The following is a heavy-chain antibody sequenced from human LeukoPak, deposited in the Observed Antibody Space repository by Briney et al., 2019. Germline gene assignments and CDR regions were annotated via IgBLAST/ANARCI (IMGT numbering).Heavy chain of an antibody. D-gene: IGHD6-19*01. CDR1: GGSISSGSYY. Sequence: PSETLSLTCTVSGGSISSGSYYWSWIRQPAGKGLEWIGRIYTSGSTNYNPSLKSRVTISVDTSKNQFSLKLSSVTAADTAVYYCARPAGYSSGWYPYWGQGTLVTVSS. V-gene: IGHV4-61*02. CDR2: IYTSGST. CDR3: ARPAGYSSGWYPY. J-gene: IGHJ4*02.